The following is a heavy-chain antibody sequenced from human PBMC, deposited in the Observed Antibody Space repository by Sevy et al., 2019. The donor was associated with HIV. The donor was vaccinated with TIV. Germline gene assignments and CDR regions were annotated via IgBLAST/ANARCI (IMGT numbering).Heavy chain of an antibody. CDR3: ASHPTELLFVAENYGMDV. CDR1: GGTFSSYA. CDR2: IIPIFGTA. Sequence: ASVKVSCKASGGTFSSYAISWVRQAPGQGLEWMVGIIPIFGTANYAQKFQGRVTITADESTSTAYMELSSLRSEDTAVYYCASHPTELLFVAENYGMDVWGQGTTVTVSS. V-gene: IGHV1-69*13. J-gene: IGHJ6*02. D-gene: IGHD3-10*01.